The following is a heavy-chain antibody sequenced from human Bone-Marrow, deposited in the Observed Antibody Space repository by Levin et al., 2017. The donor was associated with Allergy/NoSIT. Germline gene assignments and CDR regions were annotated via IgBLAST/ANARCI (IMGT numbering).Heavy chain of an antibody. CDR1: GGSFSGYY. CDR2: INHSGST. Sequence: SETLSLTCAVYGGSFSGYYWSWIRQPPGKGLEWIGEINHSGSTNYNPSLKSRVTISVDTSKNQFSLKLSSVTAADTAVYYCARGRAEQWLASYFQRWGQGTLVTVSS. J-gene: IGHJ1*01. V-gene: IGHV4-34*01. CDR3: ARGRAEQWLASYFQR. D-gene: IGHD6-19*01.